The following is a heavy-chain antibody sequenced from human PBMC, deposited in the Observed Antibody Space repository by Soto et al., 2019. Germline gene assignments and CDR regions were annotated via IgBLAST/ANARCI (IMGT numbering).Heavy chain of an antibody. CDR3: ARAPYYDFWSGYSDNWFDP. J-gene: IGHJ5*02. V-gene: IGHV4-59*01. Sequence: SETLSLTCTVSGGSISTYYWSWIRQPPGKGLEWFGYIYYSGSTNYNPSLKSRVTISVDTSKNQFSLKLSSVTAADTAVYYCARAPYYDFWSGYSDNWFDPWGQGTLVTVSS. CDR2: IYYSGST. D-gene: IGHD3-3*01. CDR1: GGSISTYY.